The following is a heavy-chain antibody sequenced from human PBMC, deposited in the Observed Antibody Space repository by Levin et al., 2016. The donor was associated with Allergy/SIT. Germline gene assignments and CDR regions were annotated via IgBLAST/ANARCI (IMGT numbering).Heavy chain of an antibody. CDR2: IKQDGSEK. Sequence: WIRQPPGKGLEWVANIKQDGSEKYYVDSVKGRFTTSRDNAKNSLYLQMNSLRAEDTAVYYCARDTSSWYYYYYGMDVWGQGTTVTVSS. CDR3: ARDTSSWYYYYYGMDV. D-gene: IGHD6-13*01. J-gene: IGHJ6*02. V-gene: IGHV3-7*03.